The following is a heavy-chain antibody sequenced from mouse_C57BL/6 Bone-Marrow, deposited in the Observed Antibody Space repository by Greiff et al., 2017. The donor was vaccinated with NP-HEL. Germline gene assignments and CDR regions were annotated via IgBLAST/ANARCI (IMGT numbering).Heavy chain of an antibody. CDR1: GFSFTSYA. CDR2: ICTGGGT. J-gene: IGHJ4*01. V-gene: IGHV2-9-1*01. CDR3: ARKKKDMDD. Sequence: QVQLKESGPGLVAPSQCLSITCTVSGFSFTSYAISWVRQPPGTGLEWLGVICTGGGTNYNSALLSRLSISKDNSKSQVFIKKNSRQTEGTAKYYGARKKKDMDDWGQGTTVTVSS.